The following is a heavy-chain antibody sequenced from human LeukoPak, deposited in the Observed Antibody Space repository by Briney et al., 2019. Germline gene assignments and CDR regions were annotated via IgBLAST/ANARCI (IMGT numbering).Heavy chain of an antibody. CDR1: GGSISSYY. D-gene: IGHD4-17*01. V-gene: IGHV4-4*07. CDR2: IYTSGST. CDR3: ASKDYGDSSDY. Sequence: SETLSLTCTASGGSISSYYRRWIRQPAGKGLEWIGRIYTSGSTNYNPSLKSRVTMSVDTSKNQFTLKLSSVTAADTAVYYCASKDYGDSSDYWGQGTLVTVFS. J-gene: IGHJ4*02.